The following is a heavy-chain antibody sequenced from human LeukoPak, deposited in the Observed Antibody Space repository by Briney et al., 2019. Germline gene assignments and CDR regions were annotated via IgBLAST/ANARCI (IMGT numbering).Heavy chain of an antibody. J-gene: IGHJ4*02. CDR2: IRYDGRNK. D-gene: IGHD1-26*01. Sequence: GGSLRLSCAASGFTFSSCGMHWVRQAPGKGLEWVAFIRYDGRNKYYADSVKGRFTISRDNSKNTLYLQMNSLRGEDTAVYYCAKVPAPYSGSYHPLDYWGQGTLVTVSS. V-gene: IGHV3-30*02. CDR3: AKVPAPYSGSYHPLDY. CDR1: GFTFSSCG.